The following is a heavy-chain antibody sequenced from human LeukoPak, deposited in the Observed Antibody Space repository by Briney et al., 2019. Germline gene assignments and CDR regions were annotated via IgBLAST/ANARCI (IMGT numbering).Heavy chain of an antibody. V-gene: IGHV1-69*05. Sequence: SVTVSFTASGGTFIIYAISWVRQAPGQGVEWMGGIIPIFGTANYAQKFQGRVTITTDESTRTAYMELSSLRSEDTAVYYCASGGYSGYDQSYYYYYMDVWGKGPTVTVSS. CDR1: GGTFIIYA. D-gene: IGHD5-12*01. CDR3: ASGGYSGYDQSYYYYYMDV. J-gene: IGHJ6*03. CDR2: IIPIFGTA.